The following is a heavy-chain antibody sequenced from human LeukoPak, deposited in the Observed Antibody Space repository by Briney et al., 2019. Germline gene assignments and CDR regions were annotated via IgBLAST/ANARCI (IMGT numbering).Heavy chain of an antibody. Sequence: GGSLRLSCAASGFTFRNYGMHWVRQATGKGLEWVSFIWSDGNNRFYADSVKGRFTISRDNSKNMLYLQMDTLRDEDTALYYCAKDPGASVSGFYMDVWGKGTTVIVSS. V-gene: IGHV3-30*02. CDR2: IWSDGNNR. CDR1: GFTFRNYG. CDR3: AKDPGASVSGFYMDV. D-gene: IGHD2-8*02. J-gene: IGHJ6*03.